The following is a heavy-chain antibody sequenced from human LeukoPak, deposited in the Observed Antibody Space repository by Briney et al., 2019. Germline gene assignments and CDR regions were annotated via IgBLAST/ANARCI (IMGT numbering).Heavy chain of an antibody. CDR2: INHSGST. Sequence: SETLSLTCAVYGGSFSGYYWSWIRQPPGKGLEWVGEINHSGSTNYNPSLKSRVTISVDTSKNQFSLKLSSVTAEDTAVYYCAREGRSTSRHGAPDALDIWGQGTMVTVSS. J-gene: IGHJ3*02. V-gene: IGHV4-34*01. CDR1: GGSFSGYY. D-gene: IGHD2-2*01. CDR3: AREGRSTSRHGAPDALDI.